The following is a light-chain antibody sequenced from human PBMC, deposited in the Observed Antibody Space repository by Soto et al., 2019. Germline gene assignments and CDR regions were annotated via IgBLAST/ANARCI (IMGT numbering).Light chain of an antibody. J-gene: IGKJ1*01. CDR3: QHYSNWPPWT. V-gene: IGKV3-15*01. Sequence: EIVMTQSPATLSVSPGERATLSCRASQSVSSNLAWYQQKPGQAPRLLIYGASTRATGIPARFSGSGSGTEFTPPISSLQSEDFAIYYCQHYSNWPPWTFGQGTKVEIK. CDR2: GAS. CDR1: QSVSSN.